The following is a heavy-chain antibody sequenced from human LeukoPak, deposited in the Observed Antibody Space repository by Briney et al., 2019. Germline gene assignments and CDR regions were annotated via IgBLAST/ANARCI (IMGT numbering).Heavy chain of an antibody. CDR3: ARAVAGYFDY. CDR2: INPSGGST. J-gene: IGHJ4*02. Sequence: ASVKISCKAAGYTFTSYYMHWVRQAPGQGLEWMGIINPSGGSTSYAQKFQGRVTMTRDTSTSTVYMELSSLRSEDTAVYYCARAVAGYFDYWGQGTLVTVSS. D-gene: IGHD6-19*01. CDR1: GYTFTSYY. V-gene: IGHV1-46*01.